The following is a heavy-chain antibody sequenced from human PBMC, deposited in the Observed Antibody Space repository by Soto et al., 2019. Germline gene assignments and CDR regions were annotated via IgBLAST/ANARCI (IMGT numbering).Heavy chain of an antibody. CDR2: TGAKNGNT. V-gene: IGHV1-18*01. CDR1: GYTFTSYG. D-gene: IGHD3-3*01. J-gene: IGHJ6*03. CDR3: ATDRPYYDFWSGYYRDYYYMDV. Sequence: QVQLVQSGAEVKKPGASVKVSCKASGYTFTSYGISWVRQAPGQGLEWVGWTGAKNGNTNYAQKLQGRVNMPTDTSTSTTYMELRSLTSDDTAVYYYATDRPYYDFWSGYYRDYYYMDVWGKGTTVTVSS.